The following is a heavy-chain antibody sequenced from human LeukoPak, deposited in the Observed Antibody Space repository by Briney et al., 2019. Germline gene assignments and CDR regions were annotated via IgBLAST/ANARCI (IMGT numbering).Heavy chain of an antibody. CDR3: ARTTSLTASGYDY. Sequence: GASVKVSCKTSGYTFTSYHINWVRTATGQGLEWMGWMNPYSGDRGYAQNFQGRVSITSDASIGTAYMELSSLRSDDTAVYFCARTTSLTASGYDYWGQGTLVTVSS. V-gene: IGHV1-8*03. CDR1: GYTFTSYH. D-gene: IGHD4-17*01. J-gene: IGHJ4*02. CDR2: MNPYSGDR.